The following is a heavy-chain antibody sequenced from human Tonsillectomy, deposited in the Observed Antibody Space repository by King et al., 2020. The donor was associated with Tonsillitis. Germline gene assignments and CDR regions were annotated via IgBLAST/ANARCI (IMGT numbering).Heavy chain of an antibody. CDR2: INPNNGGT. V-gene: IGHV1-2*02. D-gene: IGHD3/OR15-3a*01. J-gene: IGHJ3*02. CDR3: ARVFLSTMIFSGYDRDDTFDI. CDR1: GYTFTDYY. Sequence: QLVQSGAEVKKPGASVKVSCKASGYTFTDYYLHWVRQAPGQGLEWMGWINPNNGGTNYAQKFQGRVTMTRDTSITTAFMELSRLRSDDTAISYCARVFLSTMIFSGYDRDDTFDIWGQGTMVIVSS.